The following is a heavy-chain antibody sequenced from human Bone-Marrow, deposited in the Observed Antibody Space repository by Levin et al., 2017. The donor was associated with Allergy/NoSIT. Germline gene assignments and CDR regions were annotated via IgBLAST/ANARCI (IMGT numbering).Heavy chain of an antibody. CDR1: GGTFSSYA. CDR3: GLTCCYMWGPRDTYSYGRPGYYYYGMDV. V-gene: IGHV1-69*13. Sequence: SVKVSCKASGGTFSSYAISWVRQAPGQGLEWMGGIIPIFGTANYAQKFQGRVTITADESTSTAYMELSSLRSEDTAVYYCGLTCCYMWGPRDTYSYGRPGYYYYGMDVWGQGTTVTVSS. D-gene: IGHD5-18*01. CDR2: IIPIFGTA. J-gene: IGHJ6*02.